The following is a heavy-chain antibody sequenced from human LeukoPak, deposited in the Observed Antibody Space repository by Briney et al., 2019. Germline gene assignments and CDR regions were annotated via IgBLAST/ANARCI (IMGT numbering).Heavy chain of an antibody. CDR2: ISYDGSNK. D-gene: IGHD1-26*01. Sequence: GGSLRLSCAASGFTFSSYGMHWVRQAPGKGLEWVAVISYDGSNKYYADSVKGRFTISRDNSKNTLYLQMSSLRAEDTAVYYCARARYSGSYHFDYWGQGTLVTVSS. V-gene: IGHV3-30*19. CDR3: ARARYSGSYHFDY. CDR1: GFTFSSYG. J-gene: IGHJ4*02.